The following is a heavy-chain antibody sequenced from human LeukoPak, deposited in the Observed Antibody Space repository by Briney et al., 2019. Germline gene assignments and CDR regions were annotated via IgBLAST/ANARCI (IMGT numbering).Heavy chain of an antibody. CDR3: ARYVVYGSGKYYFDY. Sequence: SETLSLTCTVSGDSISSSDYYWSWIRQPPGKELEWIASINYGGTTYYNPSLKSRVTISVDTSKNQFSLRLSSVTAADTAVYLCARYVVYGSGKYYFDYWGQGSLVTVSS. D-gene: IGHD3-10*01. CDR2: INYGGTT. V-gene: IGHV4-39*01. CDR1: GDSISSSDYY. J-gene: IGHJ4*02.